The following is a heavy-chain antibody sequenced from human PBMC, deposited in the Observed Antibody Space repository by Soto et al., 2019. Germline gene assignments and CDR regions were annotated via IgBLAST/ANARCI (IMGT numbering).Heavy chain of an antibody. CDR1: GFTFSSYN. CDR2: ISSSSSSI. CDR3: TTDVKY. D-gene: IGHD4-17*01. Sequence: EVQLVESGGGLVQPGGSLRLSCAASGFTFSSYNMNWVRQAPGKGLEWVSYISSSSSSIYYADSVKGRFTISRDNAKNSLYLQMNSLSDEETAVYFCTTDVKYWGQGTLVTVSS. V-gene: IGHV3-48*02. J-gene: IGHJ4*02.